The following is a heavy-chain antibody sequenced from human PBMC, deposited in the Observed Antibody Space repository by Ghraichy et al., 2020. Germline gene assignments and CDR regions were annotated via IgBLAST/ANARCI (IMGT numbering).Heavy chain of an antibody. D-gene: IGHD3-10*01. J-gene: IGHJ5*02. CDR1: GGTFSSYA. Sequence: SVKVSCKASGGTFSSYAISWVRQAPGQGLEWMGRIIPILGIANYAQKFQGRVTITADKSTSTAYMELSSLRSEDTAVYYCARDLYYYGSGSYYKKGPNIYNWFDPWGQGTLVTVSS. CDR3: ARDLYYYGSGSYYKKGPNIYNWFDP. CDR2: IIPILGIA. V-gene: IGHV1-69*04.